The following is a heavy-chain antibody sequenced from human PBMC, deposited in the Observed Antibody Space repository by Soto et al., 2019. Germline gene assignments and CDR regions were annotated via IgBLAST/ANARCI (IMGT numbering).Heavy chain of an antibody. Sequence: SETLSLTCTVSGGSIISSSYYWGWIRQPPGKGLEWIGSIYYSGSTYYNPSLKSRVTISVDTSKNQFSLKMRSVTAADTAVYYCASVGATYYYYGMDVWGQGTTVTVSS. CDR3: ASVGATYYYYGMDV. CDR1: GGSIISSSYY. D-gene: IGHD1-26*01. J-gene: IGHJ6*02. V-gene: IGHV4-39*01. CDR2: IYYSGST.